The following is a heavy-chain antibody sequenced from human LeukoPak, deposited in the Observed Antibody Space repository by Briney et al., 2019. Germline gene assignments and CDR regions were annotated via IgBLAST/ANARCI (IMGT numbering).Heavy chain of an antibody. D-gene: IGHD1-26*01. CDR2: INSDGSST. V-gene: IGHV3-74*01. CDR3: ARLSWELPPDFDY. CDR1: GFTFSSYW. J-gene: IGHJ4*02. Sequence: GGSLRLSCAASGFTFSSYWMHWARQAPGKGLVWVSRINSDGSSTSYADSVKGRFTISRDNAKNTLYLQMNSLRAEDTAVYYCARLSWELPPDFDYWGQGTLVTVSS.